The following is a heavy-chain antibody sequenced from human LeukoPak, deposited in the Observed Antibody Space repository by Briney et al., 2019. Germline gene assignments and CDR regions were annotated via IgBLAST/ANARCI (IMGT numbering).Heavy chain of an antibody. CDR2: ISGSGGST. J-gene: IGHJ4*02. D-gene: IGHD6-6*01. V-gene: IGHV3-23*01. CDR3: AKDTLRYSSSSRYFDY. Sequence: GGSLRLSCAASGFTFSSYWMSWVRQAPGKGLEWVSAISGSGGSTYYADSVKGRFTISRDNSKNTLYLQMNSLRAEDTAVYYCAKDTLRYSSSSRYFDYWGQGTLVTVSS. CDR1: GFTFSSYW.